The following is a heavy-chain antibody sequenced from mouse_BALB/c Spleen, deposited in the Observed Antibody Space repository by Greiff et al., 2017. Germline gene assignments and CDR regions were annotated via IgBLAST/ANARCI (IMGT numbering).Heavy chain of an antibody. CDR1: GFSLTSYG. Sequence: VMLVESGPGLVQPSQSLSITCTVSGFSLTSYGVHWVRQSPGKGLEWLGVIWSGGSTDYNAAFISRLSISKDNSKSQVFFKMNSLQANDTAIYYCARNGHYYGSSRHYFDYWGQGTTLTVSS. V-gene: IGHV2-2*02. CDR3: ARNGHYYGSSRHYFDY. D-gene: IGHD1-1*01. CDR2: IWSGGST. J-gene: IGHJ2*01.